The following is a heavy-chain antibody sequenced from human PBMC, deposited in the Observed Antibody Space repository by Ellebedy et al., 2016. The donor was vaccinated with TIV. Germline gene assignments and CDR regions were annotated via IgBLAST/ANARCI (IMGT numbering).Heavy chain of an antibody. CDR1: GFTFSSYW. CDR2: IKQDGSEK. D-gene: IGHD1-26*01. CDR3: ARDQWELLNYFDY. Sequence: PGGSLRLSCAASGFTFSSYWMSWVRQAPGKGLEWVANIKQDGSEKYYVDSVKGRFTISRDNAKNSLYLQMNSLRAEDTAVYYCARDQWELLNYFDYWGQGTLVTVSS. V-gene: IGHV3-7*01. J-gene: IGHJ4*02.